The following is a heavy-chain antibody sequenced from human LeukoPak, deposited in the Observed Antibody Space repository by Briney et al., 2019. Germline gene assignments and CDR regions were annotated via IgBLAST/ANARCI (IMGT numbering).Heavy chain of an antibody. Sequence: GGSLRLSCAASGFTFSSYWMSWVRQAPGKGLEWVANIKLDGSEKYYVDSVKGRFTISRDNAKKSLYLQMNSLGAEDTAVYYCAGSDTTGYSPREWDYWYFDLWGRGTLVTVSS. D-gene: IGHD3-9*01. J-gene: IGHJ2*01. CDR3: AGSDTTGYSPREWDYWYFDL. CDR2: IKLDGSEK. CDR1: GFTFSSYW. V-gene: IGHV3-7*01.